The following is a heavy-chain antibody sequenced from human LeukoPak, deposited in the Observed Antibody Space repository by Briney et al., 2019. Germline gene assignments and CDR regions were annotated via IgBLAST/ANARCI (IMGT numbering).Heavy chain of an antibody. V-gene: IGHV3-30*18. CDR1: GFTFSSYW. J-gene: IGHJ4*02. D-gene: IGHD3-22*01. Sequence: GGSLRLSCAASGFTFSSYWIHWVRQAPGKGLGWVAVISYDVGKKYYADSVKGRFTISRDNSKNTLYLQMNSLRAEDTAVYYCAKDDYYDTSGYRDWGQGTLVTVSS. CDR2: ISYDVGKK. CDR3: AKDDYYDTSGYRD.